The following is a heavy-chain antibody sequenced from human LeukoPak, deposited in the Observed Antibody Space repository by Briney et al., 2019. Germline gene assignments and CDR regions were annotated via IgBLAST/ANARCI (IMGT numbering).Heavy chain of an antibody. Sequence: SETLSLTCSVSGDSIRSHYWSWVRQPPGKRPEWIGHVFFTGSTTYNPTLEGRVTISIDTSGSQFSLKLTSVTAADTAVYYCARVEWELLGAHLWGQGILLSVSS. CDR2: VFFTGST. D-gene: IGHD1-26*01. V-gene: IGHV4-59*11. J-gene: IGHJ4*02. CDR1: GDSIRSHY. CDR3: ARVEWELLGAHL.